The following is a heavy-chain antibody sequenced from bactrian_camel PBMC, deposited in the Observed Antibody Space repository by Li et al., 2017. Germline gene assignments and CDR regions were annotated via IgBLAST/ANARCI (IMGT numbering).Heavy chain of an antibody. D-gene: IGHD4*01. Sequence: HVQLVESGGGSVQTGGSLKLSCVASGYTYKSPCMGWFRQAPGMEHEGVAAFNYDGQTIYADAVKARFTISKDSAVDSTNDTLYLEMNSLKLEDTAMYYCAADETYSDCPTRFVPEYSISGQGTQVTVSS. CDR1: GYTYKSPC. V-gene: IGHV3S1*01. J-gene: IGHJ4*01. CDR2: FNYDGQT.